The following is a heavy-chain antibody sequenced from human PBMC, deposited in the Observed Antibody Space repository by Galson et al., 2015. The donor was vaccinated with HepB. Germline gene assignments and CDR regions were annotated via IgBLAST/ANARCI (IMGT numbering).Heavy chain of an antibody. CDR2: IKQDGSEK. CDR3: ARDYDPSLRPLWYFEL. J-gene: IGHJ2*01. CDR1: GFSFSMYW. D-gene: IGHD3-3*01. Sequence: SLRLSCAASGFSFSMYWMSWVRQAPGRGLEWVANIKQDGSEKYYADSVKGRFTISRDNAKNSLYVQLNSLRAEDTAVYYCARDYDPSLRPLWYFELWGRGTLVTVSS. V-gene: IGHV3-7*01.